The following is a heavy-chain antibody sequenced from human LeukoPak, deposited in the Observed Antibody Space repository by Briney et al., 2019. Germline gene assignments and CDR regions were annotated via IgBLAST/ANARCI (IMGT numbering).Heavy chain of an antibody. CDR2: INPNSGGT. CDR1: GYTFIGYY. CDR3: AREYCSSTSCYYSFSDAFDI. J-gene: IGHJ3*02. V-gene: IGHV1-2*02. Sequence: ASVKVSCKASGYTFIGYYMHWVRQAPGQGLEWMGWINPNSGGTNYAQKFQGGVTMTRDTSISTAYMELSRLRSDDTAVYYCAREYCSSTSCYYSFSDAFDIWGQGTMVTVSS. D-gene: IGHD2-2*01.